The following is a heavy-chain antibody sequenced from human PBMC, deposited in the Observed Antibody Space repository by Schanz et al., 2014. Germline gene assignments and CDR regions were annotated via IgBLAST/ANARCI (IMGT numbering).Heavy chain of an antibody. Sequence: EVHLLESGGGLVQPGGSLRLSCAASGFSFGTYAMSWVRQAPGKGLLWVSSISGTGGDDTYYADSVKGRFTISRDNSKNTLFLQRNSLRVEDSAIYYCAKDAENTAMITDYFDYWGQGTLVTVSS. CDR1: GFSFGTYA. CDR3: AKDAENTAMITDYFDY. CDR2: ISGTGGDDT. D-gene: IGHD5-18*01. J-gene: IGHJ4*02. V-gene: IGHV3-23*01.